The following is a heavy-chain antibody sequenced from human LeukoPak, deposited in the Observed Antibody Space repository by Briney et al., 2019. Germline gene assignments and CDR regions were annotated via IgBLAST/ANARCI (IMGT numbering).Heavy chain of an antibody. CDR1: GGSISSYY. Sequence: PSETLSLTCTVSGGSISSYYWSWIRQPPGKGLEWIGYIYYSGSTNYNPSLKSRVTISVDTSKNQFSLKLSSVTAADTAVYYCARGSYGPVLSDYWGQGTLVTVSS. V-gene: IGHV4-59*01. J-gene: IGHJ4*02. CDR2: IYYSGST. D-gene: IGHD4-17*01. CDR3: ARGSYGPVLSDY.